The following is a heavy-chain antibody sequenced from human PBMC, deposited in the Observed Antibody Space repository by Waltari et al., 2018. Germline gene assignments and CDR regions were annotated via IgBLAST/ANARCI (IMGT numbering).Heavy chain of an antibody. CDR2: IKQDGSEK. Sequence: EVQLVESGGGLVQPGGSLSLSCAASGFTFRNAWMSWVRQAPGKGLEWVANIKQDGSEKYYVDSVKGRFTISRDNAKNSLYLQMNSLRAEDTAVYYCGSGSLGANWGQGTLVTVSS. CDR1: GFTFRNAW. D-gene: IGHD3-10*01. V-gene: IGHV3-7*01. CDR3: GSGSLGAN. J-gene: IGHJ4*02.